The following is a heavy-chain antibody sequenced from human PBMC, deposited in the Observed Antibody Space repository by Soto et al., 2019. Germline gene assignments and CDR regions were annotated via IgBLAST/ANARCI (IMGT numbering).Heavy chain of an antibody. CDR1: GYTFTGYY. D-gene: IGHD3-3*01. CDR2: INPNSGGT. Sequence: QVQLVQSGAEVKKPGASVKVSCKASGYTFTGYYMYWVRQAPGQGLEWMGWINPNSGGTNYAQKFQGRVTMTRDTAISTAYMELSRLRSDDTAVYYCARDYDFWSGYDDAFDSWGQGTMVTVAS. J-gene: IGHJ3*02. CDR3: ARDYDFWSGYDDAFDS. V-gene: IGHV1-2*02.